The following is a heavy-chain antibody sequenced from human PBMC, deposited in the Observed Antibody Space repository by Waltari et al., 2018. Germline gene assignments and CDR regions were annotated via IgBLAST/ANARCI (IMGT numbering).Heavy chain of an antibody. CDR2: TYYGGDT. V-gene: IGHV4-61*01. D-gene: IGHD4-4*01. Sequence: QVQLQESGPGLVKPSEPLSLTCTVSGGSVSRGNYYWSWIRQPPGRSLEWIGFTYYGGDTTYNPSLHSRVTISMDTSNNQFSPDLRSVTAADTAVYFCVRDGDYTSSFDFWGPGTLVTVSS. CDR3: VRDGDYTSSFDF. CDR1: GGSVSRGNYY. J-gene: IGHJ4*02.